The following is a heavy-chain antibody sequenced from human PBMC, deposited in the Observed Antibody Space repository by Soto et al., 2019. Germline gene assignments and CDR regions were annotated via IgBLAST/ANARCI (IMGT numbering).Heavy chain of an antibody. CDR1: GFTFSSYG. D-gene: IGHD3-10*01. Sequence: QVQLVESGGGVVQPGRSLRLSCAASGFTFSSYGMHWVRQAPGKGLEWVAVISYDGSNKYYADSVKGRFTISRDNSKNTLYLQMNRLRAEETAVYYCAKTGYGSGSRYYFDYWGQGTLVTVSS. CDR2: ISYDGSNK. CDR3: AKTGYGSGSRYYFDY. J-gene: IGHJ4*02. V-gene: IGHV3-30*18.